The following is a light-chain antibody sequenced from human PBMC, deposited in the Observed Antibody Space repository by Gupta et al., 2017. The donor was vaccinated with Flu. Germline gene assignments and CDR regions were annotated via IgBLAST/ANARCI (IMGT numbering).Light chain of an antibody. J-gene: IGLJ2*01. Sequence: QSALTQPASVSGSPGQSITISCTGTSSDVGGYNYFSWYQQHPGKAPKLMIYEVTNRPSGVSERFSGSKSGNTASLTISGLQAEDEADYFCTSYSTSSTLDVFGGGTKLTVL. CDR3: TSYSTSSTLDV. CDR1: SSDVGGYNY. CDR2: EVT. V-gene: IGLV2-14*01.